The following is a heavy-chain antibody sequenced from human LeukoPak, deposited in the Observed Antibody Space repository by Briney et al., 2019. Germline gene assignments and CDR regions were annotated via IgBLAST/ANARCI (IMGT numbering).Heavy chain of an antibody. CDR1: GFTFTTYA. V-gene: IGHV3-23*01. CDR2: ISGSGGST. Sequence: GGSLRLSCAASGFTFTTYAVTWVRQAPGKGREWVSDISGSGGSTYYADSVKGRFTISRDNSKNTLYLQMNSLRAEDTAVYYCAKSIGGVVVVAADYWGQGTLVTVSS. D-gene: IGHD2-15*01. CDR3: AKSIGGVVVVAADY. J-gene: IGHJ4*02.